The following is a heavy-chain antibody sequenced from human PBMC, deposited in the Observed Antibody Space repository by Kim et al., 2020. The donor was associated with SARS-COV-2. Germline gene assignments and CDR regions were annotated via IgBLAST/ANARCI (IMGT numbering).Heavy chain of an antibody. Sequence: SETLSLTCTVSGGSISSSSYYWGWIRQPPGKGLEWIGSIHYSGSTFYNPSLKSRVTISVDTSKNQFSLKLTSVTAADTAVYYCARLGQWPSYYDSYYGMDDWGQGTPVTVSS. D-gene: IGHD6-19*01. CDR3: ARLGQWPSYYDSYYGMDD. CDR2: IHYSGST. V-gene: IGHV4-39*01. J-gene: IGHJ6*02. CDR1: GGSISSSSYY.